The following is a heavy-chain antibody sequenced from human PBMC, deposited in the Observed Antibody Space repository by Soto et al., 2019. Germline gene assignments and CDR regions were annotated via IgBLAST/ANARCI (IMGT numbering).Heavy chain of an antibody. CDR3: ATGYYYGSGSYYDY. D-gene: IGHD3-10*01. V-gene: IGHV4-31*03. J-gene: IGHJ4*02. Sequence: SETLSLTCTVSGDSISSNNNYWSWIRQPPGEGLEWIGFISYSGTTSYSPSLKSRVAISVDTSKNQFSLKLSSVTAADTAVYYCATGYYYGSGSYYDYWGQGTLVTVSS. CDR1: GDSISSNNNY. CDR2: ISYSGTT.